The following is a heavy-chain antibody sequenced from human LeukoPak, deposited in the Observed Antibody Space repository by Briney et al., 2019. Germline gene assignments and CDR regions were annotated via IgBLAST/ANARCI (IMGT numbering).Heavy chain of an antibody. Sequence: SETLSLTCTVSGGSISSYYWSWIRQPPGKGLEWIGYIYYSGSTNYNPSLKSRVTISVDTSKNQFSLKLSSVTAADTAVYYCARMYEPYGMDVWGQGATVTVSS. CDR2: IYYSGST. CDR3: ARMYEPYGMDV. V-gene: IGHV4-59*01. D-gene: IGHD2-8*01. CDR1: GGSISSYY. J-gene: IGHJ6*02.